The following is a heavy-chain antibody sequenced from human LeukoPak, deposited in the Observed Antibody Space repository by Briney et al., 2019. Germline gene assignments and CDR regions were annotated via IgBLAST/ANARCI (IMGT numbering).Heavy chain of an antibody. CDR1: GYSISSGYY. D-gene: IGHD4-23*01. CDR3: ARGTSVVKSPSWRY. V-gene: IGHV4-38-2*02. CDR2: IYHSGST. J-gene: IGHJ4*02. Sequence: KPSETLSLTCTVPGYSISSGYYWGWIRQPPGKGLEWIGSIYHSGSTYYNPSLKSRVTISVDTSKNQFSLKLSSVTAADTAVYYCARGTSVVKSPSWRYWGQGTLVTVSS.